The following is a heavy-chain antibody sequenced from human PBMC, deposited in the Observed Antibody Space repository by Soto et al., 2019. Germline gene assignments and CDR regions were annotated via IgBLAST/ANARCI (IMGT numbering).Heavy chain of an antibody. V-gene: IGHV1-69*12. J-gene: IGHJ2*01. Sequence: QVQLVQSGAEVKKPGSSVKVSCKASGGTFSNYPISWVRQAPGQGLEWMGGIIPIFGTVNYAQKFQGRVTITADESTSTAYMELSSLRSEDTAVYYCARGNQRWLQLWYFDLWGRGTLFTVSS. CDR2: IIPIFGTV. CDR1: GGTFSNYP. CDR3: ARGNQRWLQLWYFDL. D-gene: IGHD5-12*01.